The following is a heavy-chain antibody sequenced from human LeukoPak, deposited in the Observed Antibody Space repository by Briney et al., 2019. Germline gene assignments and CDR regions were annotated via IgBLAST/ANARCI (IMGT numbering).Heavy chain of an antibody. CDR1: GGSISSGGYY. CDR2: IYYSGST. V-gene: IGHV4-61*08. D-gene: IGHD3-22*01. CDR3: AAGVYDSSGDYFDY. J-gene: IGHJ4*02. Sequence: PSETLSLTCTVSGGSISSGGYYWSWIRQPPGKGLEWIGYIYYSGSTNYNPSLKSRVTISVVTSKNQFSLKLSSVTAADTAVYYCAAGVYDSSGDYFDYWGQGTLVTVSS.